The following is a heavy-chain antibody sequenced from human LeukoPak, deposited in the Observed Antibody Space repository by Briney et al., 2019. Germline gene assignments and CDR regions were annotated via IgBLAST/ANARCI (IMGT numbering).Heavy chain of an antibody. D-gene: IGHD2-15*01. CDR3: ASADSEDFFDY. J-gene: IGHJ4*02. V-gene: IGHV4-38-2*02. Sequence: PSETLPLTCTVSGYSVSSAFYWGWIRQPPGKGLEWVGSFYHDETTYYNPSLKSRVTLSVDTSKRQFYLDMYSVTAADTAVYYCASADSEDFFDYWGRGALVTVSS. CDR1: GYSVSSAFY. CDR2: FYHDETT.